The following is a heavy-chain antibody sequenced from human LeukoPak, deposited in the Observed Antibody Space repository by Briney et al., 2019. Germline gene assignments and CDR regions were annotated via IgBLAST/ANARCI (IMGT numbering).Heavy chain of an antibody. CDR1: GFTFSSYG. J-gene: IGHJ4*02. CDR2: ISGNGGST. V-gene: IGHV3-23*01. Sequence: PGGSLRLSCAASGFTFSSYGMSWVRQAPGKGLEWVSAISGNGGSTYYADSVKGWFAISRDNSKNTLYLQMNSLRAEDTALYYCARDSAVAGTEGGSDYWGQGTLVTVSS. CDR3: ARDSAVAGTEGGSDY. D-gene: IGHD6-19*01.